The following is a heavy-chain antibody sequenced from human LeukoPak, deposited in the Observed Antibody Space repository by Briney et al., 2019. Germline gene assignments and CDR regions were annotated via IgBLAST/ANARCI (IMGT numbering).Heavy chain of an antibody. CDR1: GYTFTSYD. CDR3: ARGRRGRQGDYYYYYVDV. V-gene: IGHV1-8*01. Sequence: ASVKVSCKASGYTFTSYDINWVRQATGQGLEWMGWMNPNSGNTGYAQKFQGRVTMTRNTSISTAYMELSSLRSEDTAVYYCARGRRGRQGDYYYYYVDVWGKGTTVTVSS. CDR2: MNPNSGNT. D-gene: IGHD1-1*01. J-gene: IGHJ6*03.